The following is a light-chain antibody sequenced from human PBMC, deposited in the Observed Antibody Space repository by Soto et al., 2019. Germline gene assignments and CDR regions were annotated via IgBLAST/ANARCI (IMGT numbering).Light chain of an antibody. CDR2: IDD. Sequence: QSALTQPPSLSGTHGQRVTISCSGSTSNIAGNTVHWYQHLPETAPKLLICIDDQRPSWVPDRFSGSKSGTSASLAISGLPSEDEADYYCATWDDSLKTAVFGGGTQLAVL. CDR1: TSNIAGNT. J-gene: IGLJ7*01. CDR3: ATWDDSLKTAV. V-gene: IGLV1-44*01.